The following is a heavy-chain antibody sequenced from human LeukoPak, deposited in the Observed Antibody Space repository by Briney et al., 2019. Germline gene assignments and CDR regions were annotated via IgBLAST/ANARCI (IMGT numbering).Heavy chain of an antibody. CDR2: IYYSGST. V-gene: IGHV4-59*01. CDR1: GGSISSYY. Sequence: SETLSLTRTVSGGSISSYYWSWIRQPPGKGLEWIGYIYYSGSTNYNPSLKSRVTVSVDTSKNQFSLKLSSVTAADTAVYYCARDLPATDYWGQGTLVTVSS. J-gene: IGHJ4*02. D-gene: IGHD2-2*01. CDR3: ARDLPATDY.